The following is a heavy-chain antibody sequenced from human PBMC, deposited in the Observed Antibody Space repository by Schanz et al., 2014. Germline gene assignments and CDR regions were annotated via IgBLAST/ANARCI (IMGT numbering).Heavy chain of an antibody. D-gene: IGHD6-13*01. CDR3: ARDGHSSNWRSYFFYGLDV. CDR2: INPNSGGT. V-gene: IGHV1-2*06. J-gene: IGHJ6*02. CDR1: GDTLSSYG. Sequence: QVQLVQSGAEVKKPGSSVTVSCKASGDTLSSYGISWVRQAPGQGLEWMGRINPNSGGTNYAQKFQGRVTRTWDTSTSTAYMELRRLRSDDTAIYYCARDGHSSNWRSYFFYGLDVWGQGTTVTVSS.